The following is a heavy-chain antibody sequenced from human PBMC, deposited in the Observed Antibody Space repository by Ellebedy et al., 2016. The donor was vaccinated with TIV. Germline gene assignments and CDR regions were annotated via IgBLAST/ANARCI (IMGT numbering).Heavy chain of an antibody. J-gene: IGHJ5*02. V-gene: IGHV1-18*01. Sequence: AASVKVSCKTSGYTFTSYGVSWVRQAPGQGLEWMGWIRGLNGKTKYARTVQGRVTLTTDTAARTVYMELTSLRSDDTAVYYCERDNTVGGTNWFDPWGQGTLVIFSS. CDR3: ERDNTVGGTNWFDP. CDR2: IRGLNGKT. CDR1: GYTFTSYG. D-gene: IGHD6-19*01.